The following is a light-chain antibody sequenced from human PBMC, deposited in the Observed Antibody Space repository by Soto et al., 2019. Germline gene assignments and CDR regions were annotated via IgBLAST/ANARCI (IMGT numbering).Light chain of an antibody. CDR1: QDIRSE. V-gene: IGKV1-6*01. Sequence: AIQMTQSPSSLSASVGDRVTITCRASQDIRSELAWYRQKPGKAPILLIYAASTLQSGVPSRFSGSGSGADFTLTISSLQPEDFATYYCLHDYNYPRTFGQGTKVDIK. J-gene: IGKJ1*01. CDR2: AAS. CDR3: LHDYNYPRT.